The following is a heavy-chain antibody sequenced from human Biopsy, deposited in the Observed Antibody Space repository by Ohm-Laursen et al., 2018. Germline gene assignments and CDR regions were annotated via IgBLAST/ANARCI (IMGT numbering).Heavy chain of an antibody. D-gene: IGHD2-21*02. Sequence: LSLTCAASGFTFDDYAMHWVRRAPGKGLEWVSGITWNSGSIGYADSVKGRFSIFRDNAKHSLYLQMNSLRAEDTALYYCAKDLGQVTAAIGYWGQGTLVTVSS. V-gene: IGHV3-9*01. CDR3: AKDLGQVTAAIGY. J-gene: IGHJ4*02. CDR1: GFTFDDYA. CDR2: ITWNSGSI.